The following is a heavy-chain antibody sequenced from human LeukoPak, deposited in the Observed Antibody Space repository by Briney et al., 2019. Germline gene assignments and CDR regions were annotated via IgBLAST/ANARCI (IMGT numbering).Heavy chain of an antibody. CDR3: AKGRRNSRPYYFDF. J-gene: IGHJ4*02. Sequence: GGSLRLSCAASGFTFNNYAMSWVRQAPGKVLEWVSAITGSGDDTYHADSVKGRFTIFRDNSKNTLYLQMNSLRAEDTAVYYCAKGRRNSRPYYFDFWGQGTLVTVSS. CDR2: ITGSGDDT. CDR1: GFTFNNYA. V-gene: IGHV3-23*01.